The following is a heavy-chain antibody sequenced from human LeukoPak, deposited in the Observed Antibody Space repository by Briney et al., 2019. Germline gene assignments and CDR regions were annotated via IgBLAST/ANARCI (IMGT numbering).Heavy chain of an antibody. CDR2: IYYSGST. D-gene: IGHD5-18*01. CDR3: ARGLKFSYGYGNWFDP. V-gene: IGHV4-59*12. J-gene: IGHJ5*02. Sequence: SETLSLTCTVSGGSISSYYWSWIRQPPGKGLEWIGYIYYSGSTNYNPSLKSRVTISVDTSKNQFSLKLSSVTAADTAVYYCARGLKFSYGYGNWFDPWGQGTLVAVSS. CDR1: GGSISSYY.